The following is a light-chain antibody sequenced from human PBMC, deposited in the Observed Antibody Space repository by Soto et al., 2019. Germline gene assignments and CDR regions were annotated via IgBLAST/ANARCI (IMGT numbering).Light chain of an antibody. CDR2: DAS. V-gene: IGKV3-20*01. J-gene: IGKJ2*01. CDR3: QQDGRLPSN. Sequence: SVWPIYPESVSLSPGESATLPCRPSQTASSSHLAWYQQKPGQAHRLLIYDASSRATGTSDRFSGSGSGTDFTLTISRLESEDFAVYYCQQDGRLPSNFGEGTKVEIK. CDR1: QTASSSH.